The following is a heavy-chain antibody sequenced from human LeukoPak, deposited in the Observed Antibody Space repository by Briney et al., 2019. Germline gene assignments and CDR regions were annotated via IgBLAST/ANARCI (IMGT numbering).Heavy chain of an antibody. D-gene: IGHD3-16*02. CDR2: INHSGST. Sequence: PSETLSLACAVDGGSFSGYSWSWNRQPPGKGLEWIGEINHSGSTNYNPSPKSRVTISVDTSKNQFSLKLSSVTAADTAVYYCARAGYDYVSGRYRYDSYHFGYWGQGTLVTVSS. CDR3: ARAGYDYVSGRYRYDSYHFGY. V-gene: IGHV4-34*01. J-gene: IGHJ4*02. CDR1: GGSFSGYS.